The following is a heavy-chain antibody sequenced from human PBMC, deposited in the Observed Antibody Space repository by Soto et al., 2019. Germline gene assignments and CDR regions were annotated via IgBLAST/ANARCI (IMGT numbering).Heavy chain of an antibody. J-gene: IGHJ6*02. Sequence: LETLSLTCTVSGGSISSSSYYWGWIRQPPGKGLEWIGSIYYSGSTYYNPSLKSRVTISVDTSKNQFSLKLSSVTAADTAVYYCARRSYGMDVWGQGTTVTVSS. CDR1: GGSISSSSYY. CDR2: IYYSGST. V-gene: IGHV4-39*01. CDR3: ARRSYGMDV.